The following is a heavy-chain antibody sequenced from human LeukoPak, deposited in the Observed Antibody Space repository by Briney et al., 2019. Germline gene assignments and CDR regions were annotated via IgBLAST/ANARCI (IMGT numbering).Heavy chain of an antibody. D-gene: IGHD3-22*01. V-gene: IGHV1-46*01. J-gene: IGHJ4*02. CDR2: INPSGGST. CDR3: ARDSRPSYDSSGYYYPGDY. CDR1: GYTFTSYY. Sequence: ASVKVSCKASGYTFTSYYMHWVRQAPGQGLEWIAIINPSGGSTSYAQKFQGRVTMTRDTSTSTVYMELSSLRSEDTAVYYCARDSRPSYDSSGYYYPGDYWGQGTLVTVSS.